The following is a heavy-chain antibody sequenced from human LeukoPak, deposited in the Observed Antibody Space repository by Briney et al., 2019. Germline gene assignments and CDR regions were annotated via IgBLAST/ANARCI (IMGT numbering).Heavy chain of an antibody. J-gene: IGHJ6*03. V-gene: IGHV4-61*02. CDR1: GGSISSGSYY. Sequence: SQTLSLTCTVSGGSISSGSYYWSWIRQPAGKGLEWIGRIYTSGSTNYNPSLKSRVTISVDTSKNQFSLKLSSVTAADTAVYYCVRAKEKIAVAGNYYYYMDVWGKGTTVTVSS. CDR3: VRAKEKIAVAGNYYYYMDV. CDR2: IYTSGST. D-gene: IGHD6-19*01.